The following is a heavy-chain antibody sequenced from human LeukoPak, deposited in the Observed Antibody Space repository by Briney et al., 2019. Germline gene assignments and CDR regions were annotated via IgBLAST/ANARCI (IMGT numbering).Heavy chain of an antibody. V-gene: IGHV1-46*01. CDR3: ARRYSDSSPFDY. CDR1: GYTFTSYY. Sequence: ASVNVSCKASGYTFTSYYMHWVRQAPGQGFEWMGIINPSGGSTSYAQRFQGRVTMTRDTSTSTVYMELSSLRSKDTAVYYCARRYSDSSPFDYWGQGTLVTVSS. J-gene: IGHJ4*02. D-gene: IGHD6-6*01. CDR2: INPSGGST.